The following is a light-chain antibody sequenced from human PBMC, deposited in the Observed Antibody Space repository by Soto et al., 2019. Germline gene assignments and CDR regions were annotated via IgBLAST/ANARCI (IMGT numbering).Light chain of an antibody. CDR1: QSVNIY. CDR3: QQYGSSPRIT. Sequence: EIVMTQSPATLSVSPGERATLSCRASQSVNIYLAWYQQKPGQAPRLLIYGASSRATGIPDRFSGSGSGTDFTLTINRLEPEEFAVYYCQQYGSSPRITFGQGTRREIK. V-gene: IGKV3-20*01. CDR2: GAS. J-gene: IGKJ5*01.